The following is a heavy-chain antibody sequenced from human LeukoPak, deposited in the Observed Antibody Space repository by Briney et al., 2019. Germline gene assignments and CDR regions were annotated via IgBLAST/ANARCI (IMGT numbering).Heavy chain of an antibody. CDR3: ARDRGI. V-gene: IGHV3-53*01. Sequence: PGGSLRLSCAASGFTVSNNYMSWVRQAPGKGLEWVSVLYTGGSTYYADSVKGRFIISRDNSKNSLYLQMNSLRAEDTAVYYCARDRGIWGQGTMVTVSS. CDR1: GFTVSNNY. J-gene: IGHJ3*02. CDR2: LYTGGST.